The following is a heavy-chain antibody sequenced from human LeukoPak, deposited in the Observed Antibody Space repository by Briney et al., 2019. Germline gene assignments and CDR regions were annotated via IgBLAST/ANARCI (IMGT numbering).Heavy chain of an antibody. D-gene: IGHD6-19*01. CDR1: GFTFSSYA. J-gene: IGHJ4*02. CDR3: AGARYSNGWYFNRDF. CDR2: ISYDGTNE. V-gene: IGHV3-30-3*01. Sequence: GGSLRLSCAASGFTFSSYAMHWVRQAPGKGLEWVALISYDGTNENYADSVKGRFTISRDDSRNTLFLQMDSLKAEDTAVYYCAGARYSNGWYFNRDFWGQGTLVTVSS.